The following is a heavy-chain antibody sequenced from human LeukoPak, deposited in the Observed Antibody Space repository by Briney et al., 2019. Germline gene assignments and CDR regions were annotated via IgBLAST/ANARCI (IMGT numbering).Heavy chain of an antibody. CDR1: GGSISSYY. CDR2: INYSGST. V-gene: IGHV4-59*01. D-gene: IGHD3-10*01. CDR3: ARACAWFVDYYYYGMDV. J-gene: IGHJ6*02. Sequence: SETLSLTCAVSGGSISSYYWSWIRQTPGKGLEWIGYINYSGSTNYNPSLKSRVTISIDSSKNQFSLKLSSVTAADTAVYYCARACAWFVDYYYYGMDVWGQGTTVTISS.